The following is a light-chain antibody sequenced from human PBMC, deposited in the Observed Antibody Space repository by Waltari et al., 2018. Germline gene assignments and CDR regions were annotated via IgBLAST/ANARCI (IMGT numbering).Light chain of an antibody. J-gene: IGLJ2*01. Sequence: QSALTQPPSASGSPGQSVTISCTGTSSDVGGYNYVSWYQQHPGKAPKLMIYEVSKRPSGVPDRCSGSKAGNTASLTVSGLRAEDEADYYCSSYAGNNNGVFGGGTKLTVL. V-gene: IGLV2-8*01. CDR2: EVS. CDR1: SSDVGGYNY. CDR3: SSYAGNNNGV.